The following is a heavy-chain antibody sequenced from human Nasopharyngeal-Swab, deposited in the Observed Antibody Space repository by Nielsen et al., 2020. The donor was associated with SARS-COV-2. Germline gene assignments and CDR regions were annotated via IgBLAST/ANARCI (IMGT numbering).Heavy chain of an antibody. CDR3: ARYHRRLAYYDILTGYNNWFDP. CDR2: INPIVGST. D-gene: IGHD3-9*01. J-gene: IGHJ5*02. Sequence: ASVKVSCMASRYTFTIYYLHCVRQAPGPGLEWMGIINPIVGSTSYAQNLQGRVTITRDTSASTAYMELSSLRSEGTAVYYCARYHRRLAYYDILTGYNNWFDPWSQGTMVTVSS. V-gene: IGHV1-46*01. CDR1: RYTFTIYY.